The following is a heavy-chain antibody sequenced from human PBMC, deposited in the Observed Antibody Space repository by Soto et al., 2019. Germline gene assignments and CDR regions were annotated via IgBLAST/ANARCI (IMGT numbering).Heavy chain of an antibody. J-gene: IGHJ6*04. V-gene: IGHV1-69*01. CDR1: GGTFSSYA. Sequence: QVQLVQSGAEVKKPGSSVKVSCKASGGTFSSYAISWVRQAPGQGLEWMGGISPIFGTANYAQKFQGRVTITADESTSTAYMELSSLRSEDTAVYYCARDRSRNWNYYDYGMDVWGKGTTVTVSS. CDR2: ISPIFGTA. CDR3: ARDRSRNWNYYDYGMDV. D-gene: IGHD1-20*01.